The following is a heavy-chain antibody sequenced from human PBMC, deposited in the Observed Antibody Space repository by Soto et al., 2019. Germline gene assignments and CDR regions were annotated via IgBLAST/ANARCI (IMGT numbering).Heavy chain of an antibody. CDR1: GGSISSYY. CDR2: IYTSGST. D-gene: IGHD6-6*01. J-gene: IGHJ6*02. Sequence: QVQLQESGPGLVKPSETLSLTCTVSGGSISSYYWSWIRQPAGKGLEWIGRIYTSGSTNYNPSLKSRVTMSVDTCKNQFSLKLSSVTAADTAVYYCARDQKYSSAFYYGMDVWGQGTTVTVSS. V-gene: IGHV4-4*07. CDR3: ARDQKYSSAFYYGMDV.